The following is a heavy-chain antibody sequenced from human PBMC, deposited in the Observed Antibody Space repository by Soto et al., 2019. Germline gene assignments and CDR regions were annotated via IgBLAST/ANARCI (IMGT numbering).Heavy chain of an antibody. CDR1: GFTFSIYA. Sequence: GGSLRLSCAASGFTFSIYAMHWVRQAPGKGLEWVAVISYDGSNKYYADSVKGRFTISRDNSKSTLYLQMNSLRAEDTAVYYCARTRGSAVAGWDYYYYGMDVWGQGTTVTVSS. D-gene: IGHD6-19*01. J-gene: IGHJ6*02. CDR2: ISYDGSNK. CDR3: ARTRGSAVAGWDYYYYGMDV. V-gene: IGHV3-30-3*01.